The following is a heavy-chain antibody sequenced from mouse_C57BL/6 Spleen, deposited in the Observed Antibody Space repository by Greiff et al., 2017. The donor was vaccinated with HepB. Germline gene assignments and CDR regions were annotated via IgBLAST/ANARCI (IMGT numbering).Heavy chain of an antibody. Sequence: QVQLQQSGAELVRPGASVTLSCKASGYTFTDYEMHWVKRTPVHGLEWIGAIDPETGGTAYNQKFKGKAILTADKSSSTAYMELRSVTSEDSAVYYCTSLGSVDAMDYWGKGTSVRLL. CDR2: IDPETGGT. D-gene: IGHD6-1*01. CDR3: TSLGSVDAMDY. J-gene: IGHJ4*01. CDR1: GYTFTDYE. V-gene: IGHV1-15*01.